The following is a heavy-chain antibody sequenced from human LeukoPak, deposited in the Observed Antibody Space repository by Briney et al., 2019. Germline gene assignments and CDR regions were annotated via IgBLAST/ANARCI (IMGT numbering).Heavy chain of an antibody. CDR3: ARRSSSWHPALDF. CDR2: IYHSGST. D-gene: IGHD6-13*01. Sequence: SETLSLTCTVSGYSISSGYYWGWIRQPPGKGLEWIGSIYHSGSTYYNPSLKSRVTMSIDTSNNQFSLSLTSVTAADTAVYYCARRSSSWHPALDFWGQGTLVAVSS. J-gene: IGHJ4*02. V-gene: IGHV4-38-2*02. CDR1: GYSISSGYY.